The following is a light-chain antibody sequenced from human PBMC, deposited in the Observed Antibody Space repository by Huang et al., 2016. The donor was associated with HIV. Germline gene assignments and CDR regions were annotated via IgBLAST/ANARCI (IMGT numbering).Light chain of an antibody. Sequence: DIQMTQSPSTLSAFIGDRVTTTCRASQNISSWLAWYQQKPGKAPKLLIYKISSLQSGVPSRFSGSGSGTEFILTISNLQPDDVGTYYCQYGETFGQGTKVEIK. CDR3: QYGET. CDR1: QNISSW. CDR2: KIS. V-gene: IGKV1-5*03. J-gene: IGKJ1*01.